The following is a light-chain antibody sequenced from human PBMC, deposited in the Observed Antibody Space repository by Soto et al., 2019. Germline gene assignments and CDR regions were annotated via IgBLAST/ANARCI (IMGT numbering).Light chain of an antibody. CDR2: GAS. CDR1: QSTSSW. Sequence: DILMTQSPSTLSASVGGTVTLTCRASQSTSSWVAWYQQRPGKPPKLVIYGASTLERGVPSRFSGSGSGTDFTLTITNLQPEDFATYYCQQANSFPITFGQGTRLEIK. CDR3: QQANSFPIT. J-gene: IGKJ5*01. V-gene: IGKV1-5*03.